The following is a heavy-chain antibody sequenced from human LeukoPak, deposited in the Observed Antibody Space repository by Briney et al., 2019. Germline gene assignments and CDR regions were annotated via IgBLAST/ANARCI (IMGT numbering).Heavy chain of an antibody. V-gene: IGHV3-7*01. CDR2: IKKDGSEK. Sequence: GGSLRLSCAASGFTFSSYWMSWVRQAPGKGLEWVANIKKDGSEKYYVDSVKGRFTISRDSAKTSLYLQMNSLRAEDTAVYFCARDGEAFGWNYAFDYWGQGTLVTVSS. J-gene: IGHJ4*02. D-gene: IGHD1-7*01. CDR1: GFTFSSYW. CDR3: ARDGEAFGWNYAFDY.